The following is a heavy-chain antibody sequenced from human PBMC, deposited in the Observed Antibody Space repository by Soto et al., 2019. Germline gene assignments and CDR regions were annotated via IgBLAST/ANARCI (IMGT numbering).Heavy chain of an antibody. D-gene: IGHD6-6*01. J-gene: IGHJ4*02. Sequence: GGSLRLFCAASGFTFSDYYMSWIRQAPGKGLEWVSYISSGGDTIDYADSVKGRFTISRDNAKNSLYVQMNSLRAEDTAVYYCARGQARGYFDYWGQGTLVTVSS. CDR3: ARGQARGYFDY. V-gene: IGHV3-11*04. CDR1: GFTFSDYY. CDR2: ISSGGDTI.